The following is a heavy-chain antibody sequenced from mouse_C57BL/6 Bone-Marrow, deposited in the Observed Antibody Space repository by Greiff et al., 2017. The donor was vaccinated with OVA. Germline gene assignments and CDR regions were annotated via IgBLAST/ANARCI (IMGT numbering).Heavy chain of an antibody. V-gene: IGHV1-9*01. CDR2: ILPGSGST. D-gene: IGHD1-1*01. CDR3: ARRPITTVVGSYYAMDY. CDR1: GYTFTGYW. J-gene: IGHJ4*01. Sequence: QVQLKQSGAELMKPGASVKLSCKATGYTFTGYWIEWVKQRPGHGLEWIGEILPGSGSTNYNEKFKGKATFTADTSSNTAYMQLSSLTTEDSAIYYCARRPITTVVGSYYAMDYWGQGTSVTVSS.